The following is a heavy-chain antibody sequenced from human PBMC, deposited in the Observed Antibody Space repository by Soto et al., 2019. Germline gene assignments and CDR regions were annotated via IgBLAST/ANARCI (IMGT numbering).Heavy chain of an antibody. CDR1: GGSTTSTIDY. Sequence: NPSETLSLTCSVSGGSTTSTIDYWGWIRQSPGKGLEWIGNIYYDGSTFYNPSLKSRVTISVDTSKRQFSLRVSSVTAADTAVYYCARRGSASWRNWFDSWGQGTLVTVSS. V-gene: IGHV4-39*01. CDR2: IYYDGST. D-gene: IGHD2-2*01. J-gene: IGHJ5*01. CDR3: ARRGSASWRNWFDS.